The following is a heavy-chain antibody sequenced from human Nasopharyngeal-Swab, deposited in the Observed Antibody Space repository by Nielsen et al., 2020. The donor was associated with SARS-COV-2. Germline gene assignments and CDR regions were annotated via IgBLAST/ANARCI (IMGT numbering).Heavy chain of an antibody. Sequence: SLKISCAASGFTFDDYSMHWVRQAPGKGLEWVSGFCWHSGSIVYLDSVKGRFTISRDNARNSLYLQMNSLRAEDTALYYCANDRGVFGVVITPHDYCYGMDVWGQGTTVTVSS. CDR2: FCWHSGSI. CDR1: GFTFDDYS. CDR3: ANDRGVFGVVITPHDYCYGMDV. V-gene: IGHV3-9*01. J-gene: IGHJ6*02. D-gene: IGHD3-3*01.